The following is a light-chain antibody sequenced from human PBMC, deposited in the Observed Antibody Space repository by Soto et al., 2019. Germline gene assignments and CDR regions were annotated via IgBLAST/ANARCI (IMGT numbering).Light chain of an antibody. J-gene: IGKJ1*01. CDR2: DAS. CDR1: QSVSSY. Sequence: EIVLTQSPATLSLSPGERATLSCRASQSVSSYLAWYQQKPGQAPRLLIYDASNRATGIPARFSGSGSGTDFTLTICSLEPEDFAVYYCQQRIKWPGTFGQGTKVEIK. V-gene: IGKV3-11*01. CDR3: QQRIKWPGT.